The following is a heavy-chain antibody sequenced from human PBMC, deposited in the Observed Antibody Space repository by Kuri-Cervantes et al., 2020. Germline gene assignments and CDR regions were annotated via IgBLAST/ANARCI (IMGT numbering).Heavy chain of an antibody. D-gene: IGHD6-6*01. CDR1: GFTFSSYG. CDR2: ISYVGSNK. Sequence: GGSLRLSCAASGFTFSSYGMHWVRQAPGKGLEWVAVISYVGSNKYYADSVKGRFTISRDNPKNTLYLQMNSLRSEDTAVYYCAREPPEYSSPGGWFDPWGQGTLVTVSS. V-gene: IGHV3-30*03. J-gene: IGHJ5*02. CDR3: AREPPEYSSPGGWFDP.